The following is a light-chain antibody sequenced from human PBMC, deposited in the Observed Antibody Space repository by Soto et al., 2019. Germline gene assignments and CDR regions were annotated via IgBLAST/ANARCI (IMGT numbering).Light chain of an antibody. J-gene: IGLJ2*01. CDR1: SSDVGGYNY. Sequence: QSALTQPASVSGSPGQSITISCTGTSSDVGGYNYVPWYQQHPGKAPKLMIYEVSNRPSGVSNRFSGSKSGNTASLTISGLQAEYEADYYCSSYTSSSTRVFGGGTKLTVL. CDR3: SSYTSSSTRV. V-gene: IGLV2-14*01. CDR2: EVS.